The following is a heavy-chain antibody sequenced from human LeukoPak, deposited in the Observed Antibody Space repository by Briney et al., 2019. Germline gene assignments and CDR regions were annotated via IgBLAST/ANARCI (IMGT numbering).Heavy chain of an antibody. CDR2: IDPNSGGT. J-gene: IGHJ4*02. D-gene: IGHD3-10*01. V-gene: IGHV1-2*02. Sequence: ASVKVSCKASGYTFTGYYMHWVRQAPGQGLEWMGWIDPNSGGTNYAQKFQGRVTMTRDTSISTAYMVLNRLRSDDAAVYYCAREYYYGSGNYYNRIDYWGQGTLVTVSS. CDR1: GYTFTGYY. CDR3: AREYYYGSGNYYNRIDY.